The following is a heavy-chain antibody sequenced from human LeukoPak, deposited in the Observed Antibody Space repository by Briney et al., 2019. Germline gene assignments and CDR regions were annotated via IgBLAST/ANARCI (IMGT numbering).Heavy chain of an antibody. CDR2: ISYDGSNK. CDR1: GFTFSSYG. CDR3: AKATVPAAGYYYYYGMDV. J-gene: IGHJ6*02. V-gene: IGHV3-30*18. D-gene: IGHD2-2*01. Sequence: PGRSLRLSCAASGFTFSSYGMHWVRQAPGKGLEWVAVISYDGSNKYYADSVKGRFTISRDNSKNTLYLQMNSLRAEDTAVYYCAKATVPAAGYYYYYGMDVWGQGTTVTVSS.